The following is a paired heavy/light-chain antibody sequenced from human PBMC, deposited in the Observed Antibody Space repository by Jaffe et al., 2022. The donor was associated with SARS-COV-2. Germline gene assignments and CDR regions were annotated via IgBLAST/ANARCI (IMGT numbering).Light chain of an antibody. CDR1: SGDIGTYNA. CDR2: DVN. Sequence: QSALTQPASVSGSPGQSITITCTGTSGDIGTYNAVSWYQQHPGKAPKPIIHDVNNRPSGVSNRFSGSKSGNTASLTISGLQAEDEADYYCSSYTSNNTPSFGTGTKVTVL. J-gene: IGLJ1*01. V-gene: IGLV2-14*03. CDR3: SSYTSNNTPS.
Heavy chain of an antibody. Sequence: QVHLVESGGGVVQPGRSLRLSCAASEFSFSHHPMHWVRQAPGKGLQWVAVISYDGRTKYYTESVEGRFTISRDNSNNTLYLQMSSLGPEDTAVYYCVRSAVRGLMNFDSWGQGTLVTVSS. CDR2: ISYDGRTK. CDR3: VRSAVRGLMNFDS. D-gene: IGHD3-10*01. J-gene: IGHJ4*02. CDR1: EFSFSHHP. V-gene: IGHV3-30*04.